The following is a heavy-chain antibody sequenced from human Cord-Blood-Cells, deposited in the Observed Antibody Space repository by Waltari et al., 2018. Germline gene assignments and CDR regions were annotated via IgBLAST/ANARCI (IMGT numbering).Heavy chain of an antibody. J-gene: IGHJ4*02. D-gene: IGHD6-6*01. CDR1: VGPLSSSSYY. CDR3: ARHLYGSSGKYYFDY. CDR2: LYYSGIT. V-gene: IGHV4-39*01. Sequence: QLQLQESRPGLVKPSETLSLTCTVSVGPLSSSSYYWGWTRQTPGKGLGLIGSLYYSGITYYNPSLLSRVTISVNTSKNQFSLKLSSVTAADTAVYYCARHLYGSSGKYYFDYWGQGTLVTGSS.